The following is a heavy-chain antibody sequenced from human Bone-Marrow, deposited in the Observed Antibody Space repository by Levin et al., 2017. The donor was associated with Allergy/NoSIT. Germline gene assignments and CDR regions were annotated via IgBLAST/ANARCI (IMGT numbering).Heavy chain of an antibody. CDR1: GHTLTELS. V-gene: IGHV1-24*01. Sequence: ASVKVSCKVSGHTLTELSRHWVRQAPGKGLEWMAGSDREADETFYVENLQDRLTMTEDTSTDTAYLELTSLRSDDTAVYYCATGRNSGWSAFDMWGQGTLVTVSS. J-gene: IGHJ3*02. CDR3: ATGRNSGWSAFDM. CDR2: SDREADET. D-gene: IGHD6-19*01.